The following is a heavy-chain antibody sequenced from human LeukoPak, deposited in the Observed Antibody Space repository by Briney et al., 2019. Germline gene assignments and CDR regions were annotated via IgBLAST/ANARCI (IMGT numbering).Heavy chain of an antibody. V-gene: IGHV3-33*06. J-gene: IGHJ3*02. CDR1: GFTFSSYG. CDR2: IWYDGSNK. Sequence: QPGRSLRLSCAASGFTFSSYGMHWVRQAPGKGLEWVAVIWYDGSNKYYADSVKGRFTISRDNSKNTLYLQMNSLRDEDTAVYYCANGGYYDSHDAFDIWGQGTMVTVSS. D-gene: IGHD3-22*01. CDR3: ANGGYYDSHDAFDI.